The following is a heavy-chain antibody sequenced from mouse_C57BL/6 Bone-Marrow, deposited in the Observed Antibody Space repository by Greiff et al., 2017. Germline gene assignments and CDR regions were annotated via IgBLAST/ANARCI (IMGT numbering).Heavy chain of an antibody. Sequence: VQLKQSGAELVKPGASVKLSCTASGFNIKDYYMHWVKQRTEQGLEWIGRIDPEDGETKYDPKFQGKATLTADTSSNTAYLQLSSLTSEDTAVYYCASLLWLQDYAMDYWGQGTSVTVSS. D-gene: IGHD2-2*01. J-gene: IGHJ4*01. CDR1: GFNIKDYY. CDR2: IDPEDGET. CDR3: ASLLWLQDYAMDY. V-gene: IGHV14-2*01.